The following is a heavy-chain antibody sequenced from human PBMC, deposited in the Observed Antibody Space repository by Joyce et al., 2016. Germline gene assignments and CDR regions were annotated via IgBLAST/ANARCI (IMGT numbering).Heavy chain of an antibody. CDR3: ARRSSFSRTSYDDY. Sequence: EVQLLESGGNLAQRGGSLRLSCAAAGFSFTSFGRNWIRQAPGAGLEWVSGIRSYGGTSYYADSGKGRFTISTDNSKNTLYLQMNNLGAEDTALYHCARRSSFSRTSYDDYWGQGTLVTVSS. D-gene: IGHD2-2*01. J-gene: IGHJ4*02. V-gene: IGHV3-23*01. CDR2: IRSYGGTS. CDR1: GFSFTSFG.